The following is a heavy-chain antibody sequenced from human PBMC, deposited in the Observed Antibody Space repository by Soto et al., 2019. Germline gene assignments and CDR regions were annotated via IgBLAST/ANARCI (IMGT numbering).Heavy chain of an antibody. D-gene: IGHD6-19*01. J-gene: IGHJ4*02. CDR1: GFTFSSYG. V-gene: IGHV3-30*18. CDR2: ISYDGSNK. CDR3: AKDGEEEQGLEFDY. Sequence: QVQLVESGGGVVQPGRSLRLSCAASGFTFSSYGMHWVRQAPGKGLEWVAVISYDGSNKYYADSVKGRFTIARDNSKNTLYLQMNSLRAEDTAVYYCAKDGEEEQGLEFDYWGQGTLVTVSS.